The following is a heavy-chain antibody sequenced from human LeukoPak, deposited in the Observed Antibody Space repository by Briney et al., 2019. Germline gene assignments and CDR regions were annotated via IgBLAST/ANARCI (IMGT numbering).Heavy chain of an antibody. CDR3: ARGDGPDSSSWLGFWFDP. CDR2: INHSGST. V-gene: IGHV4-34*01. Sequence: SETLSLTCAVYGGSFSGYYWSWIRQPPGKGLEWIGEINHSGSTNYNPSLKSRVTISVDTSKNQFSLELSSVTAADTAVYYCARGDGPDSSSWLGFWFDPWDQGTLVTVSS. D-gene: IGHD6-13*01. CDR1: GGSFSGYY. J-gene: IGHJ5*02.